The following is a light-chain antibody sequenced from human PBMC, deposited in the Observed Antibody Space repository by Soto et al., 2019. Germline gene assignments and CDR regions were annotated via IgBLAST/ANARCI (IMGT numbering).Light chain of an antibody. CDR1: NIGSKS. V-gene: IGLV3-21*02. CDR3: QVWDSSSDHVV. Sequence: SYELTQPPSVSVAPGQTARITCGGNNIGSKSVHWYQQKPGQAPVLVVYDDSDRPSGIPDRFSCSNSGNTATLTISRVEAGDEADYYCQVWDSSSDHVVFGGGTKLTVL. J-gene: IGLJ2*01. CDR2: DDS.